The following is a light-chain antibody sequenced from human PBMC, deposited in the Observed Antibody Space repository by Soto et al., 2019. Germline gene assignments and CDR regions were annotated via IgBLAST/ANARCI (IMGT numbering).Light chain of an antibody. J-gene: IGKJ1*01. Sequence: EIALTQSPDTLSLSPGERATLSCRASQSFSGHLAWYQQKPGQAPRLLIYDASKRATGIPARFSGSGFGTDYTLTISSLEPEDFAVYYCQQRSKWRTFGQGTKVDI. CDR3: QQRSKWRT. V-gene: IGKV3-11*01. CDR2: DAS. CDR1: QSFSGH.